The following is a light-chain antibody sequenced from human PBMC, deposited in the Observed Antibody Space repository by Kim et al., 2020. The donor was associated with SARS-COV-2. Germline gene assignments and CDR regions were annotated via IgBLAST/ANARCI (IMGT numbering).Light chain of an antibody. J-gene: IGKJ2*01. CDR3: HQSATSPYT. V-gene: IGKV3-20*01. Sequence: IVLTQSPGTLSLSPGERVTLSCRTSQSISSNYLAWYQQKPGQAPRLLFYGASSRATGIPDRFSGSGSGADFTLTIDRLEPEDFAVYFCHQSATSPYTFGQGTKLEI. CDR1: QSISSNY. CDR2: GAS.